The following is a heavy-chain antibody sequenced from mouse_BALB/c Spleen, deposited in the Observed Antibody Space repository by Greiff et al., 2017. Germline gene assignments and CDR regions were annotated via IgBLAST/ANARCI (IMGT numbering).Heavy chain of an antibody. CDR2: IYPGNVNT. Sequence: QVQLKESGPELVKPGASVRISCKASGYTFTSYYIHWVKQRPGQGLEWIGWIYPGNVNTKYNEKFKGKATLTADKSSSTAYMQLSSLTSEDSAVYFCARRDYGYPLFDYWGQGTTLTVSS. CDR1: GYTFTSYY. J-gene: IGHJ2*01. D-gene: IGHD1-2*01. CDR3: ARRDYGYPLFDY. V-gene: IGHV1S56*01.